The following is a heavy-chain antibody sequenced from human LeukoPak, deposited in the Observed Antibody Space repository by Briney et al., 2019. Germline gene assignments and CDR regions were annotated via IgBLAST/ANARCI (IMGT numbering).Heavy chain of an antibody. CDR1: GYTFTGYY. D-gene: IGHD6-19*01. V-gene: IGHV1-2*02. J-gene: IGHJ5*01. Sequence: ASVKVSCKASGYTFTGYYMHWVRQAPGQGLEWMGWTNPNSGGTNYAQKFQGRVTMTRDTSISTAYMGLSRLRSDDTAVYYCARTTYSSGWFDYWGQGTLVTVSS. CDR3: ARTTYSSGWFDY. CDR2: TNPNSGGT.